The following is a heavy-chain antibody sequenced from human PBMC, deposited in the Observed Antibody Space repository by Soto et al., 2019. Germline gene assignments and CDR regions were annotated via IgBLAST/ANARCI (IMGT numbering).Heavy chain of an antibody. D-gene: IGHD6-13*01. Sequence: QVPLVQSGAEVKKPGSSVKVSCKASAGTFSSYTISWVRQAPGQGLEWMGRIIPILGIANYAQKFQGRVTITADKSTSTAYMELSSLGSEDTAVYYCARDQGSSSWSPLDVWGQGTTVTVSS. CDR2: IIPILGIA. V-gene: IGHV1-69*08. CDR3: ARDQGSSSWSPLDV. J-gene: IGHJ6*02. CDR1: AGTFSSYT.